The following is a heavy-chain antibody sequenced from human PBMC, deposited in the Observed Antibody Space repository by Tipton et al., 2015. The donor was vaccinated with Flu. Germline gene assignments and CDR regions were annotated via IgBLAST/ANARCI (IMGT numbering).Heavy chain of an antibody. D-gene: IGHD3-22*01. V-gene: IGHV1-2*02. J-gene: IGHJ4*02. CDR2: INPKSGGT. Sequence: QLVQSGAEVKKTGASVKVSCKASGYTFIGYYMHWVRQAPGQGLEWMGWINPKSGGTKYAQKFQGRVTMTRDTSIRTAYMELSRLRSDDSAVYYCARHDSSAYYHIDYWGQGTLVTVSS. CDR3: ARHDSSAYYHIDY. CDR1: GYTFIGYY.